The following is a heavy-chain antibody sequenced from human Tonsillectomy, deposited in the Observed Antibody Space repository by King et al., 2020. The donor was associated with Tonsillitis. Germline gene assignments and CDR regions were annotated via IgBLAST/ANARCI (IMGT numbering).Heavy chain of an antibody. J-gene: IGHJ4*02. D-gene: IGHD3-22*01. CDR2: ISSSSSYI. CDR3: ARXXSSGXXYYXXY. V-gene: IGHV3-21*01. Sequence: VQLVESGGGXVKPGGXLRXSXAASXFXFSSYSMNXVRQAPGKGLEWVSSISSSSSYIYYADSVKGRFTISRDNAKNSLYLQMNSLRAEDTAVYYCARXXSSGXXYYXXYWGXXTLXTVS. CDR1: XFXFSSYS.